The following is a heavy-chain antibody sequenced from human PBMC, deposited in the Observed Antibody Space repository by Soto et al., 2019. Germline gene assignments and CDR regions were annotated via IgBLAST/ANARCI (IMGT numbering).Heavy chain of an antibody. CDR3: ARYCNGGACYSASLDY. CDR2: ISYDGSKE. J-gene: IGHJ4*02. Sequence: QEQMVQSGGGVVQPGRSLRLSCAASPFTFRSYSMHGVRQAPGKGLEWVTSISYDGSKESYADSVKGRFAVSRDNSKNTLYLQMNSPRPEDTAVYYCARYCNGGACYSASLDYWGQGTQVTVSS. V-gene: IGHV3-30*09. CDR1: PFTFRSYS. D-gene: IGHD2-15*01.